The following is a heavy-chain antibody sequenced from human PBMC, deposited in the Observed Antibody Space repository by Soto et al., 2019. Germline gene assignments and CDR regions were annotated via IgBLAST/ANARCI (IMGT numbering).Heavy chain of an antibody. V-gene: IGHV3-23*01. J-gene: IGHJ6*02. CDR2: ISGSGGST. D-gene: IGHD3-3*01. CDR3: AKAKRYDFWSGPYYYGMDV. CDR1: GCTLSSYA. Sequence: RLSCAASGCTLSSYAMRWVRQAPGKGLEWVSAISGSGGSTYYADSVKGRFTISRDNSKNTLYLQMNSLRAEDTAVYYCAKAKRYDFWSGPYYYGMDVWGQGTTVTVSS.